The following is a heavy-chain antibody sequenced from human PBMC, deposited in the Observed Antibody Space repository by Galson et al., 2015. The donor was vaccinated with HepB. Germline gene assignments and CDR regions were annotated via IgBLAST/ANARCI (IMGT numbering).Heavy chain of an antibody. D-gene: IGHD6-6*01. V-gene: IGHV3-21*01. CDR1: GFTFSSYS. Sequence: SLRLSCAASGFTFSSYSMNWVRQAPGKGLEWVSSISSSSYIYYADSVKGRFTISRDNAKNSLYLQMNSLRAEDTAVNYCARDGWGEYSSSGAFDIWGQGTMVTVSS. J-gene: IGHJ3*02. CDR3: ARDGWGEYSSSGAFDI. CDR2: ISSSSYI.